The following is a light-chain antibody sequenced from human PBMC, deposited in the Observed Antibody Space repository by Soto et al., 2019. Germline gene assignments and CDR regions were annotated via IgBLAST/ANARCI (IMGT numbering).Light chain of an antibody. J-gene: IGLJ3*02. CDR1: SRDIGFYNY. CDR3: SSSTSSSTWV. CDR2: DVS. V-gene: IGLV2-14*01. Sequence: QSALTQPASVSGSPGQSITISCTGTSRDIGFYNYVSWYQQHPGKAPKLMIYDVSNRPSGVSNRFSGSKSGSTASLTISGLQAEDEADYYCSSSTSSSTWVFGGGTKLTVL.